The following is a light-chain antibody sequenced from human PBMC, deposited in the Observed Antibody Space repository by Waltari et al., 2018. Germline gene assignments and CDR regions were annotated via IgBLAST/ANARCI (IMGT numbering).Light chain of an antibody. Sequence: DITMTQSPSTLSASVGDRVTLTCRASQSISSWLAWYQQKPGKAPKFLIYNASSLESGVPSRFSGSASVTEFTLTITKLQPDDFATYYCQQYKTYLWTFGQGTRVEIK. J-gene: IGKJ1*01. CDR1: QSISSW. V-gene: IGKV1-5*03. CDR2: NAS. CDR3: QQYKTYLWT.